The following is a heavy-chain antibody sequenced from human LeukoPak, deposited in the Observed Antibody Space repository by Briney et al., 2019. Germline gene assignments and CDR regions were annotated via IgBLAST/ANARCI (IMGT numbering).Heavy chain of an antibody. D-gene: IGHD2-15*01. J-gene: IGHJ3*02. CDR2: IYYSGST. CDR3: ARHIPGGVVANAFDI. Sequence: SETLSPTCTVSGGSISSSSYYWGWIRQPPGKGLEWIGSIYYSGSTYYNPSLKSRVTISVDTSKNQFSLKLSSVTAADTAVYYCARHIPGGVVANAFDIWGQGTMVTVSS. V-gene: IGHV4-39*01. CDR1: GGSISSSSYY.